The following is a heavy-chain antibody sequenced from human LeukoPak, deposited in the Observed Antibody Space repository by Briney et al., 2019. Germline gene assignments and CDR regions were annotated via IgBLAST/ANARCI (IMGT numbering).Heavy chain of an antibody. CDR3: ARDWDDYGVAFDY. V-gene: IGHV4-34*01. D-gene: IGHD4-17*01. CDR2: INHSGST. Sequence: SETLSLTCTVSGGSISSYYWSWIRQPPGKGLEWIGEINHSGSTNYNPSLKSRVTISVDTSKNQFSLKLSSVTAADTAVYYCARDWDDYGVAFDYWGQGTLVTVSS. J-gene: IGHJ4*02. CDR1: GGSISSYY.